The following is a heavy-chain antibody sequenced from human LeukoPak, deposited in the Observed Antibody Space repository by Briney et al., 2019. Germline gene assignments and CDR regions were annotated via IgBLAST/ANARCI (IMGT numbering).Heavy chain of an antibody. CDR2: IYTGGRT. CDR1: AFTVSSNY. CDR3: ARDLYGNDLIRDVDY. Sequence: PRGSLRLSCAASAFTVSSNYMSWVRQAQGKGLEWVSVIYTGGRTYYADSVKGRFTISRDNSKNTLYLQMNSLRAEDTAVYYCARDLYGNDLIRDVDYWGQGTLVTVSS. J-gene: IGHJ4*02. V-gene: IGHV3-53*01. D-gene: IGHD4-11*01.